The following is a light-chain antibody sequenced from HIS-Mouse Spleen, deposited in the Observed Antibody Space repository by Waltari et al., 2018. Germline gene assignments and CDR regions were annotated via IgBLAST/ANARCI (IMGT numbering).Light chain of an antibody. Sequence: QSALTQPRSVSGSPGQSVTISCTGTSIDVGGYNYCPWYQQHPGKAPKLMIYDVSKRPSGVPDRFSGSKSGNTASLTISGLQAEDEADYYCCSYAGSYTWVFGGGTKLTVL. CDR2: DVS. CDR3: CSYAGSYTWV. V-gene: IGLV2-11*01. CDR1: SIDVGGYNY. J-gene: IGLJ3*02.